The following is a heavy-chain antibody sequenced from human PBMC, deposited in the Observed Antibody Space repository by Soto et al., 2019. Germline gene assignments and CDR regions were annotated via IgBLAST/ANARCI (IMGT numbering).Heavy chain of an antibody. J-gene: IGHJ5*02. CDR2: IDNSGDGS. D-gene: IGHD3-3*01. CDR1: GFIFRNHV. Sequence: EVQLLESGEGLVQPGGSLRLSCAASGFIFRNHVLNWVRQAPGKGLEWVSAIDNSGDGSFYADSVKGRFIISRDNSKDTVFLHMNNLRPEDTAFYYCAKIPSRGMIFGAGSWGQGTLVTVSS. V-gene: IGHV3-23*05. CDR3: AKIPSRGMIFGAGS.